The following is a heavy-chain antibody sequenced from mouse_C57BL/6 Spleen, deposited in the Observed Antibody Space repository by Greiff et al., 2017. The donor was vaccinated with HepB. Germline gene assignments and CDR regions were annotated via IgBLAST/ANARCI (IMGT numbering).Heavy chain of an antibody. Sequence: EVQLQESGPGMVKPSQSLSLTCTVTGYSITSGYDWHWIRHFPGNKLEWMGYISYSGSTNYNPSLKSRISITHDTSKNHFFLKLNSVTTEDTATYYCARGAYYGSSYWFAYWGQGTLVTVSA. CDR3: ARGAYYGSSYWFAY. CDR2: ISYSGST. V-gene: IGHV3-1*01. CDR1: GYSITSGYD. J-gene: IGHJ3*01. D-gene: IGHD1-1*01.